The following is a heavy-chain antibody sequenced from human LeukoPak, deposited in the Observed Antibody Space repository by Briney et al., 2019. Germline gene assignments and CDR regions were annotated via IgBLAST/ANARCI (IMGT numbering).Heavy chain of an antibody. J-gene: IGHJ4*02. Sequence: SETLSLTCTVSGYSISSGYYWGWIRQPPGKGLEWIGSIYHSGSTHYNPSLKSRVTISVDTSKNQFPLRLSSVTAADTAVYYCARVDYGDGDYWGQGTLVTVSS. V-gene: IGHV4-38-2*02. CDR2: IYHSGST. D-gene: IGHD4-17*01. CDR3: ARVDYGDGDY. CDR1: GYSISSGYY.